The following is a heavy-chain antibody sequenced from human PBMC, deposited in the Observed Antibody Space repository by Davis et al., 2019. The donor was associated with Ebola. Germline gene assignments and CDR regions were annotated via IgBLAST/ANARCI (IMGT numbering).Heavy chain of an antibody. V-gene: IGHV3-73*01. CDR3: SSSGGNFDY. CDR1: GFTFSGSA. CDR2: IRSKANSYAT. Sequence: LSLTCAASGFTFSGSAMHWVRQASGKGLEWVGRIRSKANSYATAYAASVKGRFTISRDDSKNTAYLQMNSLKTEDTAVYYCSSSGGNFDYWGQGTLVTVSS. J-gene: IGHJ4*02. D-gene: IGHD6-6*01.